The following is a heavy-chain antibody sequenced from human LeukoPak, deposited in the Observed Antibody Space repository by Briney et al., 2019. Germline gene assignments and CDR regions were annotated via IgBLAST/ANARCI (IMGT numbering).Heavy chain of an antibody. J-gene: IGHJ4*02. D-gene: IGHD5-12*01. CDR2: ISGSGGST. CDR3: AKGGHIVATITFDY. Sequence: GGSLRLSCAASGFTFSSYSMNWVRQAPGKGLEWVSAISGSGGSTYYADSVKGRFTISRDNPKNTLYLQMNSLRAEDTAVYYCAKGGHIVATITFDYWGQGTLVTVSS. V-gene: IGHV3-23*01. CDR1: GFTFSSYS.